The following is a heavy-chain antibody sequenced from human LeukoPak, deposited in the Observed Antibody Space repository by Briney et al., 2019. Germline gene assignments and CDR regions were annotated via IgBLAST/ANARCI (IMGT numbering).Heavy chain of an antibody. CDR2: INPNSGGT. D-gene: IGHD6-13*01. J-gene: IGHJ4*02. CDR1: VYTFTGYY. CDR3: ARGRVAAAVFVF. Sequence: ASVNVSSKASVYTFTGYYMHWVRQAPGQGLGWMGWINPNSGGTNYAQKFQGRVTMTRDTSISTAYMELSRLRSDDTAVYYCARGRVAAAVFVFWGQGTLVTVSS. V-gene: IGHV1-2*02.